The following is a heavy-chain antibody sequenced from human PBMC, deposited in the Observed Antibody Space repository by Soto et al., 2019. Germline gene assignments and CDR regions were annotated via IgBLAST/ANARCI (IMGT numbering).Heavy chain of an antibody. CDR2: IDHSGYT. V-gene: IGHV4-34*01. CDR1: GGSFSGYY. D-gene: IGHD3-3*01. J-gene: IGHJ5*02. Sequence: SETLSLTCAVYGGSFSGYYWNWIRQPPGKGLEWIGEIDHSGYTNYNPSLKSRVTISVDTSKNQFSLRLTSVTAADTAAYYCARVRGWFDPWGQGTLVTVSS. CDR3: ARVRGWFDP.